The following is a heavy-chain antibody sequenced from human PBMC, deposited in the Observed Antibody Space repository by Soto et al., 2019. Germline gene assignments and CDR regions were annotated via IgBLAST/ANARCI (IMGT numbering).Heavy chain of an antibody. CDR3: ARGWGDIFVVAFDI. D-gene: IGHD3-9*01. CDR2: IIPILGIA. CDR1: GGTFSSYT. V-gene: IGHV1-69*02. Sequence: SVKVSCKASGGTFSSYTISWVRQAPGQGLEWMGRIIPILGIANYAQKFQGRVTITADKSTSTAYMELSSLRSEDTAVYYCARGWGDIFVVAFDIWGQGTMVTVSS. J-gene: IGHJ3*02.